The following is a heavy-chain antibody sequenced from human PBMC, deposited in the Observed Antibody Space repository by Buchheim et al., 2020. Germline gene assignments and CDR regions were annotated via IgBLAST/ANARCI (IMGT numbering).Heavy chain of an antibody. J-gene: IGHJ5*02. V-gene: IGHV4-31*03. CDR3: AREYSSPSGRGNWFDP. CDR1: GGSISTSGYY. CDR2: VYYSGAT. Sequence: QVLLQESGPGLVKPSQTLSLTCNVSGGSISTSGYYWTWIRLHPGKGLEWIGYVYYSGATHYNPSLKSRVSMSVDTSKKHFSLNLNSVTAADTAVYYCAREYSSPSGRGNWFDPWGQGTL. D-gene: IGHD6-6*01.